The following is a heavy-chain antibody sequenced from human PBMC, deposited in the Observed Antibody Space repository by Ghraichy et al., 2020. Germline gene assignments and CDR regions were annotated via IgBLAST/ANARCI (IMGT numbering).Heavy chain of an antibody. V-gene: IGHV3-21*01. CDR2: ITNSSSYI. Sequence: GGSLRLSCAASGFTFSSYSMNWVRQAPGKGLEWVSSITNSSSYIYYADSVKGRFTISRDNAKNSLYLQMNSLRAEDTAVYYCARSSLITVVTLPYFDYWGQGTLVTVSS. J-gene: IGHJ4*02. D-gene: IGHD4-23*01. CDR1: GFTFSSYS. CDR3: ARSSLITVVTLPYFDY.